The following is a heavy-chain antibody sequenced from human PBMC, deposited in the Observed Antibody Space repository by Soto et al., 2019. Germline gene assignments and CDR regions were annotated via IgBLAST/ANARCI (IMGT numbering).Heavy chain of an antibody. Sequence: GGSLRLSCVGSGFSFSTYSMHWVRQAPGKGLEYVSGISNNEDGTNYANSVKGRFTISRDNSKNTLYLQMGSLRAEDMAVYYCANDMAMVTDYYYYGMDVWGQGTPVTVSS. CDR2: ISNNEDGT. CDR1: GFSFSTYS. J-gene: IGHJ6*02. D-gene: IGHD5-18*01. V-gene: IGHV3-64*01. CDR3: ANDMAMVTDYYYYGMDV.